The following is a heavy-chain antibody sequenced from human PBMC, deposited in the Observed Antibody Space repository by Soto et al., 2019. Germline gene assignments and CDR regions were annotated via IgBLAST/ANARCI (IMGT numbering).Heavy chain of an antibody. CDR3: RGYCSSTSCYGPYYYYGMDV. CDR1: GGSISSGDYY. D-gene: IGHD2-2*01. V-gene: IGHV4-30-4*01. CDR2: IYYSGST. Sequence: KPSETLSLTCTVSGGSISSGDYYWSWIRQPPGKGLEWIGYIYYSGSTYCNPSLKSRVTISVDTSKNQFSLKLSSVTAADTAVYYCRGYCSSTSCYGPYYYYGMDVWGQGTTVTVSS. J-gene: IGHJ6*02.